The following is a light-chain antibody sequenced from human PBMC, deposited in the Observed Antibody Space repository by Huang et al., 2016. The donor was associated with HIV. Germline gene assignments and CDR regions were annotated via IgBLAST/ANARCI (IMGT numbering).Light chain of an antibody. CDR1: QSVSNS. Sequence: DIQMTQSPSSLSASVGDRVTISCRSSQSVSNSLNWYQQRPGKAPKLLIYAASSLQSWVPSRFSGSGSGTDFSLTINSLQPEDFATYYCQQSDSTPYTFGQGTKLEIK. J-gene: IGKJ2*01. CDR3: QQSDSTPYT. CDR2: AAS. V-gene: IGKV1-39*01.